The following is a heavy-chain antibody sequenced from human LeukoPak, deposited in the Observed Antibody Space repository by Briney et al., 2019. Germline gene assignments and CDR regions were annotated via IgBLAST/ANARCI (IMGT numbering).Heavy chain of an antibody. CDR1: GGSISSYY. Sequence: SETLSLTSSVSGGSISSYYWSWIRQPPGKGLEWIGNIFFAGSTKYNPSLKSRVTISVDTSKNQISLKLSSVTAADTAMYYCARSAHHYYDSASYGVAFDVWGQGTMVTVSS. J-gene: IGHJ3*01. V-gene: IGHV4-59*01. CDR2: IFFAGST. CDR3: ARSAHHYYDSASYGVAFDV. D-gene: IGHD3-22*01.